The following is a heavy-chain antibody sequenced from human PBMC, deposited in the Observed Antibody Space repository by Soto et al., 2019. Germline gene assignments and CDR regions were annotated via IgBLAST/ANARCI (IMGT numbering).Heavy chain of an antibody. CDR1: GDSISNNY. J-gene: IGHJ4*02. D-gene: IGHD3-22*01. V-gene: IGHV4-59*08. CDR2: IYNSGST. Sequence: SETLSLTCTVSGDSISNNYWSWIRQPPGKGLEWIGYIYNSGSTDYNPSLKSRVTISVDTSKNQFSLKLNSVTAADTAVYYCATAYNYDSSGFWTDWGRGTLVTVSS. CDR3: ATAYNYDSSGFWTD.